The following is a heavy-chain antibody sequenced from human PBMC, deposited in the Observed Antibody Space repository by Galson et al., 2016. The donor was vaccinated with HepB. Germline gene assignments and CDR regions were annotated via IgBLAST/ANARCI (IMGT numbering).Heavy chain of an antibody. CDR3: AREQVGVHLDS. CDR1: GFSLSSYS. Sequence: SLRLSCAVSGFSLSSYSLNWVRQAPGKGLEWVSFISRNGRTTYYADSVKGRFTISRDDANNSLYLQMNSLRDEDTAVYFCAREQVGVHLDSWGQGTMVTVA. J-gene: IGHJ4*02. D-gene: IGHD1-26*01. V-gene: IGHV3-48*02. CDR2: ISRNGRTT.